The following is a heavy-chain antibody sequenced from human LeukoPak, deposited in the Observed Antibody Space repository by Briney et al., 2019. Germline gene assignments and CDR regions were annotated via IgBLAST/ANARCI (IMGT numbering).Heavy chain of an antibody. CDR3: AGETVTIRGTDGFDI. CDR1: GFTFSSYG. V-gene: IGHV3-30*03. J-gene: IGHJ3*02. CDR2: ISYDVSNK. Sequence: GGSLRLSCAASGFTFSSYGLHWVRQAPGKGLEWVAVISYDVSNKHYADSVKGRFTVSRDNSKNTLYLQMNSLRAEDTAVYYCAGETVTIRGTDGFDIWGQGTMVTVFS. D-gene: IGHD4-17*01.